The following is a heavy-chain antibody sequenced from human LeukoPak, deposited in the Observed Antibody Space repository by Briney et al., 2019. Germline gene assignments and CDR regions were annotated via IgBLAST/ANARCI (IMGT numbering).Heavy chain of an antibody. CDR3: ATGGQGGNTPN. J-gene: IGHJ4*02. V-gene: IGHV1-2*02. CDR1: GYTFTAYY. Sequence: GASVKVSCKTSGYTFTAYYVQWVRQAPGQGLEWMGEINPNRGNTRYPRKFQGRVTMTMDMSISTAYMELSSLGSDDTAVYYGATGGQGGNTPNWGQGTLVTVSS. D-gene: IGHD4-23*01. CDR2: INPNRGNT.